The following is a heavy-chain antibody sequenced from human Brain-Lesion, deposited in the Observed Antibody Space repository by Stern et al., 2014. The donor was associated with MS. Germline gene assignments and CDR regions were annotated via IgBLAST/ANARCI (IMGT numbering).Heavy chain of an antibody. CDR1: GYLFDDYW. CDR2: IFPRDSNT. CDR3: AKPPATPSGYDRFDY. V-gene: IGHV5-51*03. Sequence: QLVQSGAEVKKPGESLKISCEASGYLFDDYWIGWVRQMSGRGLELVAIIFPRDSNTRYSPSVQGQVTISAAKSIRTAYLQGSTQKAPDPAMYYWAKPPATPSGYDRFDYWGQGALVTVSS. D-gene: IGHD5-12*01. J-gene: IGHJ4*02.